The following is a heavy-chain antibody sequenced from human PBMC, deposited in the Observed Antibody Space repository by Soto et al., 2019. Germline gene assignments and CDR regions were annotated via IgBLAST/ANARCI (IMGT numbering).Heavy chain of an antibody. V-gene: IGHV3-23*01. Sequence: EVQLLESGGDLVQRGGSLRLSCAASGFTFSNYAMSWVRQAAGKGMEWVSTIGTGADIFYAASVKGRFIISRNNSKNTMSLQMNSLRADDTAVYFCAKGLGATFAYSRWFDPWGQGTQVAVSS. D-gene: IGHD3-16*01. CDR2: IGTGADI. CDR3: AKGLGATFAYSRWFDP. CDR1: GFTFSNYA. J-gene: IGHJ5*02.